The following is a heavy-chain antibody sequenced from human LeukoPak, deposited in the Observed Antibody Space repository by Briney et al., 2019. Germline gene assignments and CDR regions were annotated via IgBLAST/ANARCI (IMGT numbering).Heavy chain of an antibody. CDR2: IYTSGSA. J-gene: IGHJ5*02. Sequence: SETLSLTCTVSGGSISSYYWSWIRQPAGKGLEWIGRIYTSGSANYNPSLKSRVTMSVDTSKNQFSLKLSSVTAADTAVYYCASTDPSTVTSYNWFDPWGQGTLVTVSS. V-gene: IGHV4-4*07. CDR1: GGSISSYY. CDR3: ASTDPSTVTSYNWFDP. D-gene: IGHD4-17*01.